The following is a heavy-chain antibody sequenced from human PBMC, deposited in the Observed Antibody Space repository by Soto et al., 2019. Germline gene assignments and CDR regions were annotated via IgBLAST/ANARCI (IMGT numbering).Heavy chain of an antibody. D-gene: IGHD6-19*01. CDR1: GFTFTSSA. J-gene: IGHJ6*02. CDR2: IVVGSGNT. CDR3: AADPGIAVAGXYYYYGMDV. V-gene: IGHV1-58*01. Sequence: EASVKVSCKASGFTFTSSAVQWVRQARGQRLEWIGWIVVGSGNTNYAQKFQERVTITRDMSTSTAYMELSSLRSEDTAVYYCAADPGIAVAGXYYYYGMDVWGQGTTVTVSS.